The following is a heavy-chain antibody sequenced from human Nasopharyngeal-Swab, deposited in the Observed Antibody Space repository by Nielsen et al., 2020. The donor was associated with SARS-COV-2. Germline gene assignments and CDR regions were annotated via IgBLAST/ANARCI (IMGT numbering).Heavy chain of an antibody. CDR2: LSSSSSYI. V-gene: IGHV3-21*01. CDR1: GFTFSSYS. D-gene: IGHD5-18*01. J-gene: IGHJ4*02. CDR3: ARDRGYSYGSSGWSYYFDY. Sequence: GGSLRLSCAASGFTFSSYSMNWVRQAPGEGLEWVSSLSSSSSYIYYADSVKGRFTISRDNAKNSLYLQMNSLRAEDTAVYYCARDRGYSYGSSGWSYYFDYWGQGTLVTVSS.